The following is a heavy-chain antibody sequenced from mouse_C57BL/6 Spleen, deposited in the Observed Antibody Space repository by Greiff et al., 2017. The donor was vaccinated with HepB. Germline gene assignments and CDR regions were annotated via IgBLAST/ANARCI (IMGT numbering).Heavy chain of an antibody. CDR3: ARMGTLQDRYYSKRYFDV. CDR2: IWWDDDK. D-gene: IGHD2-5*01. Sequence: QVTLKVSGPGLLQPSQTLSLTCSFSGFSLSTFGMGVGWLRQPSGKGLEWLANIWWDDDKYYNPALKSRLTISKDTSKNQVFLKIANVDTADTATYNCARMGTLQDRYYSKRYFDVWGTVTTVTVSS. V-gene: IGHV8-8*01. J-gene: IGHJ1*03. CDR1: GFSLSTFGMG.